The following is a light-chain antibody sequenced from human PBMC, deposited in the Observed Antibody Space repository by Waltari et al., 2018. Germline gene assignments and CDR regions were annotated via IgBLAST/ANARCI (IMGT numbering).Light chain of an antibody. CDR3: QAWDSSTAV. CDR1: KLGDKY. Sequence: SYELTQPPSVSVSPGQTASITCSGDKLGDKYACWYQQKPGQSPVLVIYQDSKRPSGIPYRFSGSNSGNTATLTISGTQAMDEADYYCQAWDSSTAVFGGGTQLTVL. V-gene: IGLV3-1*01. J-gene: IGLJ7*01. CDR2: QDS.